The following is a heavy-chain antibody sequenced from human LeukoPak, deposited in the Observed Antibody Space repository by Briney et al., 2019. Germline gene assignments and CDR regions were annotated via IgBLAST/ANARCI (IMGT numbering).Heavy chain of an antibody. CDR3: TRRSVAGTFEY. J-gene: IGHJ4*02. CDR1: GYTFTSYD. Sequence: ASVKVSCKASGYTFTSYDINRVREATGQGPEWKGWMNPSGGQTNYAQSLQGRVTMTRNTSTSTAYMDLSSLRSEDTAVYYCTRRSVAGTFEYWGQGTLVTVSS. D-gene: IGHD6-19*01. CDR2: MNPSGGQT. V-gene: IGHV1-8*01.